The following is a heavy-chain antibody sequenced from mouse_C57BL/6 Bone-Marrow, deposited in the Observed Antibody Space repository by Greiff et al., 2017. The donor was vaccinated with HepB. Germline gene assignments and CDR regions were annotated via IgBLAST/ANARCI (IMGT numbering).Heavy chain of an antibody. D-gene: IGHD1-1*01. J-gene: IGHJ2*01. CDR3: ASFPPGSSCSSHDY. V-gene: IGHV1-82*01. CDR2: IYPGDGDT. CDR1: GYAFSSSW. Sequence: QVQLQQSGPELVKPGASVKISCKASGYAFSSSWMNWVKQRPGKGLEWIGRIYPGDGDTNYNGKFKGKATLTADKSSSTAYMQLSSLTSEDSAVYFCASFPPGSSCSSHDYWGQGTTLTVSS.